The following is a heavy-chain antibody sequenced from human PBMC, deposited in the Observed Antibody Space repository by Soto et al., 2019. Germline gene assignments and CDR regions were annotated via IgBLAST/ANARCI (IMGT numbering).Heavy chain of an antibody. D-gene: IGHD6-13*01. Sequence: QVQLVQSGAEVKKPGASVKVSCKASGYIFTDYHIHWVRQAPGQGLEFKGWINTDNGGAGSAQQFQGRVTVTRDTSITTVYLELSNLRSDDTAVYFCAKERGSNSLHPSYNWFDTWGQGTLITVSS. CDR1: GYIFTDYH. J-gene: IGHJ5*02. CDR2: INTDNGGA. V-gene: IGHV1-2*02. CDR3: AKERGSNSLHPSYNWFDT.